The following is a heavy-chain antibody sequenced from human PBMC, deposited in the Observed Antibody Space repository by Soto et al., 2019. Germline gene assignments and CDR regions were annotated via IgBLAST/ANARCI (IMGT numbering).Heavy chain of an antibody. CDR3: AGGDYYHSSGYYFYYYTMDV. J-gene: IGHJ6*02. CDR2: INQNGST. Sequence: SETLSLTCDVYGGSFSDYFWSWIRQSPGKGLEWIGKINQNGSTIYNPSLKSRVTISVETSKSQFSLKLSSVTAADTAVYYCAGGDYYHSSGYYFYYYTMDVWGQGTTVTVSS. CDR1: GGSFSDYF. V-gene: IGHV4-34*01. D-gene: IGHD3-22*01.